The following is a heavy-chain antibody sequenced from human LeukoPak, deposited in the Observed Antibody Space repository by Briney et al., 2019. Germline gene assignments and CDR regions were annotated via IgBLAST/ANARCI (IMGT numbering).Heavy chain of an antibody. Sequence: ASVKVSCKASGYTFTTYGITWVRQAPGQGLEWMGWISPYNGNTIYAQKFQGRVTMTTDTSTGTAYMELRSLRSDDTAVYYCARDQGTGIHFWAYFDYWGQGAPVTVSS. D-gene: IGHD5-18*01. CDR3: ARDQGTGIHFWAYFDY. V-gene: IGHV1-18*01. J-gene: IGHJ4*02. CDR2: ISPYNGNT. CDR1: GYTFTTYG.